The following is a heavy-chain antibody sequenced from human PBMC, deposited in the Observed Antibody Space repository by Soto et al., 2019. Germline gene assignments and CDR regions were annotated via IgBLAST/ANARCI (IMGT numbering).Heavy chain of an antibody. D-gene: IGHD5-18*01. CDR1: GFSFSSYN. CDR2: ISSSSTI. V-gene: IGHV3-48*02. Sequence: GGSLRLSCAASGFSFSSYNMNWVRQAPGKGLEWVSYISSSSTIYYADSVKGRFTISRDNAKNSLYLQMNSLRDEDTAVYYCARPRGYSYVLPDYWGQGTLVTVSS. CDR3: ARPRGYSYVLPDY. J-gene: IGHJ4*02.